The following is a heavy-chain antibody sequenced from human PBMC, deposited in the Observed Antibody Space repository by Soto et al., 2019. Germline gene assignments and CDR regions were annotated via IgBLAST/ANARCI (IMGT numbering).Heavy chain of an antibody. Sequence: QVQLVESGGGVVQPGRSLRLSCAASGFTFSSYGMHWVRQAPGKGLEWVAVISYDGSNKYYADSVKGRFTISRDNSKNTLYLKRNSRGAEDTAVYYCAKDRGSSWYYYGMDVWGQGTTVTVSS. V-gene: IGHV3-30*18. J-gene: IGHJ6*02. CDR2: ISYDGSNK. CDR3: AKDRGSSWYYYGMDV. D-gene: IGHD6-13*01. CDR1: GFTFSSYG.